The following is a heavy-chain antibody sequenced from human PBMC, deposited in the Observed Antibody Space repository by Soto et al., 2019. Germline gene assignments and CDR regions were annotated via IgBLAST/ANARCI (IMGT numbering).Heavy chain of an antibody. CDR2: IYYSGST. J-gene: IGHJ4*02. D-gene: IGHD2-15*01. Sequence: TLSLTCTVSGGSISSYYWSWIRQPPGKGLEWIGYIYYSGSTNYNPSLKSRVTISVDTSKNQFSLKLSSVTAADTAAYYCARGDGVVVAATQGLLLDYWGQGTLVTVSS. V-gene: IGHV4-59*01. CDR3: ARGDGVVVAATQGLLLDY. CDR1: GGSISSYY.